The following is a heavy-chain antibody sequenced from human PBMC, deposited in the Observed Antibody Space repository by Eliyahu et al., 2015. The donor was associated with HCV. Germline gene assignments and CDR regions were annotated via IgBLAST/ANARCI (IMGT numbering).Heavy chain of an antibody. CDR2: XRGXPXGGTT. V-gene: IGHV3-49*04. Sequence: EGQLVQSGGGLIQPGRSLRLSCXSSEFSLGXYAVGWVRQTPGKGLEWXGXXRGXPXGGTTEYAASVKGRFTLSRDDXKSIAYLQMNSLQTEDTAVYFCGSNYDTGGYYYAENWGQGTPVIVSS. CDR1: EFSLGXYA. J-gene: IGHJ4*02. D-gene: IGHD3-22*01. CDR3: GSNYDTGGYYYAEN.